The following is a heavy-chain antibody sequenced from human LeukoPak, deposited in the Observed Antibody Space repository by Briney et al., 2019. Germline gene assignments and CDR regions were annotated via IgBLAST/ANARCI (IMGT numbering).Heavy chain of an antibody. J-gene: IGHJ4*02. D-gene: IGHD5-12*01. CDR2: INAGNGNT. Sequence: ASVKVSCKASGYTFTSYAMHWVRQAPGQRLEWMGWINAGNGNTKYSQKFQGRVTITRDTSASTAYMELSSLRSEDTAVYYCATSTSGYESGVAYWGQGTLVTVSS. V-gene: IGHV1-3*01. CDR3: ATSTSGYESGVAY. CDR1: GYTFTSYA.